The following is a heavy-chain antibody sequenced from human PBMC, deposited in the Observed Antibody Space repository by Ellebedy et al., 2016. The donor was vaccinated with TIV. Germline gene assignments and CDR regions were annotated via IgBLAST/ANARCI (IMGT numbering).Heavy chain of an antibody. J-gene: IGHJ5*02. CDR3: ARDPGGGGDFGYNWFDP. CDR1: GIIVSDYF. Sequence: GESVKISCEASGIIVSDYFMNWVRQAPGKGLEWVSVLYPDAKTNYTDSVNGRFIVSRDSSKNTLYLQMNSLTAEDTALYYWARDPGGGGDFGYNWFDPWGQGTLGTVSS. D-gene: IGHD2-21*01. CDR2: LYPDAKT. V-gene: IGHV3-66*01.